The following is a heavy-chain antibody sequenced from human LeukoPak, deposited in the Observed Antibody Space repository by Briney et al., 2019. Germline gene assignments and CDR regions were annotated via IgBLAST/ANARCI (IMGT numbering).Heavy chain of an antibody. Sequence: GGSLRLSCAASGFTFSSYEMNWVRQAPGKGLEWVSYISSSGSTIYYADSVKGRFTISRDNAKNSLYLQMNSLRAEDTAVYYCARSWYYYGSGSYLVPYYYMDVWGKGTTVTVSS. J-gene: IGHJ6*03. V-gene: IGHV3-48*03. D-gene: IGHD3-10*01. CDR3: ARSWYYYGSGSYLVPYYYMDV. CDR2: ISSSGSTI. CDR1: GFTFSSYE.